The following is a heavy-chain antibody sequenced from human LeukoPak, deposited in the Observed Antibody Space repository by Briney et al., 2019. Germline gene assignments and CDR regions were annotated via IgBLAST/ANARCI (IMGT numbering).Heavy chain of an antibody. V-gene: IGHV1-69*04. CDR3: AGGLQFLDY. CDR2: IIPILGIA. CDR1: GCTFSSYA. J-gene: IGHJ4*02. D-gene: IGHD5-24*01. Sequence: ASVKVSCKASGCTFSSYAIRWVRQAPGQGLEWMGRIIPILGIANYAQKFQGRVTITADKSTNTAYMELSSLRSEDTAVYYCAGGLQFLDYWGQGTLVTVSS.